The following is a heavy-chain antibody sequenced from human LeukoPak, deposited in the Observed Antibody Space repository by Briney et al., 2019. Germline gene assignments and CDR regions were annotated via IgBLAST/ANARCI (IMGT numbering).Heavy chain of an antibody. CDR1: GGTFSSYA. V-gene: IGHV1-69*04. CDR2: IIPIFGIA. CDR3: ATDYDYVWGFDY. D-gene: IGHD3-16*01. Sequence: SVKVSCKASGGTFSSYAISWVRQAPGQGLEWMGRIIPIFGIANYAQKFQGRVTITADKSTSTAYMELSSLRSEDTAVYYCATDYDYVWGFDYWGQGALVTVSS. J-gene: IGHJ4*02.